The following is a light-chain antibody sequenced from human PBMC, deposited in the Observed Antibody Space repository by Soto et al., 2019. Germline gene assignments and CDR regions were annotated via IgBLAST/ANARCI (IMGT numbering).Light chain of an antibody. Sequence: NFMLTQPHSVSESPGKTVTISCTGSSGSIASNYVQWYQLRPGSAPTTVIYEDNQRPSGVPDRFSGSIDSSSNSASLTISGLKTEDEADYYCQSYYSRNVVFGGGTKLTVL. V-gene: IGLV6-57*02. CDR3: QSYYSRNVV. CDR1: SGSIASNY. CDR2: EDN. J-gene: IGLJ2*01.